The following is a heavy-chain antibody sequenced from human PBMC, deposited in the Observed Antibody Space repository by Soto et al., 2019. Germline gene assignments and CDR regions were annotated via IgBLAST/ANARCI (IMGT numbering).Heavy chain of an antibody. CDR2: INAGNGNT. V-gene: IGHV1-3*01. J-gene: IGHJ3*02. CDR1: GYTFTSYA. Sequence: ASVKFSCKASGYTFTSYAMHWVRQAPGQRLEWMGWINAGNGNTKYSQKFQGRVTITRDTSASTAYMELSSLRSEDTAVYYCAREPYYYDSSGYYNGRGDAFDIWGQGTMVTV. D-gene: IGHD3-22*01. CDR3: AREPYYYDSSGYYNGRGDAFDI.